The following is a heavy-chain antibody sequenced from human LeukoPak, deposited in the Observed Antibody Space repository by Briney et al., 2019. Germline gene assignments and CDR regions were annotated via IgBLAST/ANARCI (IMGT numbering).Heavy chain of an antibody. CDR3: TRVGYIDEGIDY. CDR1: GFPFSSYW. V-gene: IGHV3-7*04. CDR2: IKQDGSKK. Sequence: PSGGSLRLSCVASGFPFSSYWMTWVRQAPGKGLEWVANIKQDGSKKSYVDSVRGRFTISRDNAKNSLYLQMNSLRAEDTAIYYCTRVGYIDEGIDYWGQGTLVTVPS. D-gene: IGHD5-24*01. J-gene: IGHJ4*02.